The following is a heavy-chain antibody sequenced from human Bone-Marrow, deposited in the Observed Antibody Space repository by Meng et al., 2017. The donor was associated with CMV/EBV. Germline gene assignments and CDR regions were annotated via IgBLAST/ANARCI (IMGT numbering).Heavy chain of an antibody. CDR1: GFTFSSYA. D-gene: IGHD3-22*01. Sequence: GGSLRLSCAASGFTFSSYAMSWVRQAPGKGLEWVSAISGSGGSTYYADSVKGRFTISRDNSKNTLYLQMNSLRAEDTAVYYGAKGHPYYYDSSGIDYWGQGTMVTVSS. J-gene: IGHJ4*02. CDR3: AKGHPYYYDSSGIDY. CDR2: ISGSGGST. V-gene: IGHV3-23*01.